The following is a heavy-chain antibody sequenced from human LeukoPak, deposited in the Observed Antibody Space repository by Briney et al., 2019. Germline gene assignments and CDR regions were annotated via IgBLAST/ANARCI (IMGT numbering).Heavy chain of an antibody. CDR3: ARCPDPSYGAYVGTYYYYYYMDV. J-gene: IGHJ6*03. V-gene: IGHV1-2*02. D-gene: IGHD4-17*01. CDR2: INPDSGGT. CDR1: GYTFTGYY. Sequence: AASVKVSCKASGYTFTGYYMHWVRQAPGQGLEWVGWINPDSGGTNYAQKFQGRVTMTTDTSTSTAYMELRSLRSDDTAVYYCARCPDPSYGAYVGTYYYYYYMDVWGKGTTVTVSS.